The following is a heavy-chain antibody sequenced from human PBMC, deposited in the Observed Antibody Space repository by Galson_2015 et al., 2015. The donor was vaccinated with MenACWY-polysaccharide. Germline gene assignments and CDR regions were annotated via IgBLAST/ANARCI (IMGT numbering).Heavy chain of an antibody. CDR2: IRGSGSKT. Sequence: ALRLGCAASGFTFSNYAMSWVRQAPGQGLVWVSTIRGSGSKTHYGDSVKGQFTISIANSKNTLSLQMNSLRAEDTAVYYCARVRHSPGKYHIDFWGQGTLVAVSS. D-gene: IGHD2-2*01. CDR3: ARVRHSPGKYHIDF. J-gene: IGHJ4*02. CDR1: GFTFSNYA. V-gene: IGHV3-23*01.